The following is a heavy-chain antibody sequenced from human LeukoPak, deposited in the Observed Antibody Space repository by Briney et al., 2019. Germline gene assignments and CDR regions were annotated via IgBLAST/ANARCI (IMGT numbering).Heavy chain of an antibody. J-gene: IGHJ4*02. CDR1: GFTFSSYG. D-gene: IGHD2-15*01. CDR2: IRYDGSNK. V-gene: IGHV3-30*02. CDR3: AKDMVVAADY. Sequence: GGSLRLSCAASGFTFSSYGMNWVRQAPGKGLEGVAFIRYDGSNKYYADSVKGRFTISRDNSKNTLYLQMNSLRAEDTAVYYCAKDMVVAADYWGQGTLVTVSS.